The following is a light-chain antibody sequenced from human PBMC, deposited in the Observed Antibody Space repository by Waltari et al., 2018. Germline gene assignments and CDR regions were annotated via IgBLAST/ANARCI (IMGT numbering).Light chain of an antibody. J-gene: IGKJ1*01. CDR1: QSVSSN. CDR3: QQYNNWPPWT. Sequence: EIVMTQSPATLSVSPGERTTLSCRASQSVSSNLAWYQQKPGQAPSLHIYGAATRPTGIPARFSGSGSGTEFTLTISSLQSEDFAVYYCQQYNNWPPWTFGQGTKVEIK. CDR2: GAA. V-gene: IGKV3-15*01.